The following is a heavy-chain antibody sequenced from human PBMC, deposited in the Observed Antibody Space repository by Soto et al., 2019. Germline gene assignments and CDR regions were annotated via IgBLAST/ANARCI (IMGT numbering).Heavy chain of an antibody. V-gene: IGHV1-69*13. CDR3: ARDGGIAVALGVDY. CDR2: IIPIFGTA. CDR1: GGTFSSYA. Sequence: ASVKVSCKASGGTFSSYAISWVRQAPGQGLEWMGGIIPIFGTANYAQKFQGRVTITADESTSTAYMELSSLRSDDTAVYYCARDGGIAVALGVDYWGQGTLVTVSS. J-gene: IGHJ4*02. D-gene: IGHD6-19*01.